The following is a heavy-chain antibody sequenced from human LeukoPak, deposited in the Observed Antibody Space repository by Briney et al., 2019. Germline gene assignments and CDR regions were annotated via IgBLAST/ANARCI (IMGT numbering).Heavy chain of an antibody. Sequence: GGSLRLACAASGFTFSSYEMNWVRQAQGKGLEWVSYISGSGSTIFYADSVKGRFTISRDNAKNSLYLQMNSLRVEDTAVYYCAREYPDNGDGWGYWGQGTLVTVSS. J-gene: IGHJ4*02. V-gene: IGHV3-48*03. CDR1: GFTFSSYE. CDR2: ISGSGSTI. CDR3: AREYPDNGDGWGY. D-gene: IGHD1-1*01.